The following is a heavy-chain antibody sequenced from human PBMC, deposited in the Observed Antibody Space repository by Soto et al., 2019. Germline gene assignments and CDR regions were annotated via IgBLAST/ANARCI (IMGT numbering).Heavy chain of an antibody. Sequence: GGSLRLSCAASGFTFSSYAMSWVRQAPGKGLEWVSAISGSGGSTYYADSVKGRFTISRDNSKNTLYLQMNSLRAEETDVYYCAKVPYDSSGYYGPPTEYYYYYGMDVWGQGTTVTVSS. CDR1: GFTFSSYA. CDR3: AKVPYDSSGYYGPPTEYYYYYGMDV. J-gene: IGHJ6*02. D-gene: IGHD3-22*01. V-gene: IGHV3-23*01. CDR2: ISGSGGST.